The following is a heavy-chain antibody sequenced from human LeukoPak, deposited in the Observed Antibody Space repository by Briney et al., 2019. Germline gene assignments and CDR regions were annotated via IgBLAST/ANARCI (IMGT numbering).Heavy chain of an antibody. J-gene: IGHJ3*02. V-gene: IGHV4-39*01. CDR2: IYYSGTT. Sequence: PSETLSLTCTVSGGSISSSSYYWGWIRQPPGKGLEWIGSIYYSGTTYYNPSLKSRVTISVDTSKNQFSLKLSSVTATDTAVYYCARRITGTHADAFDICGQGTKVTVSS. CDR3: ARRITGTHADAFDI. D-gene: IGHD1/OR15-1a*01. CDR1: GGSISSSSYY.